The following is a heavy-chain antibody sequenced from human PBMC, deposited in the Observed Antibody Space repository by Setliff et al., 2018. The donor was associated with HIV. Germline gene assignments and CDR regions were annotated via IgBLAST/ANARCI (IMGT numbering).Heavy chain of an antibody. CDR3: ARRDFYGSGSYYSPFDY. CDR2: IYYSGST. J-gene: IGHJ4*02. Sequence: SETLSLTCTVSGGSVSSSSYYWGWTRQPPGKGLEWIGNIYYSGSTYYNPSLKRRVTISIRTSKNQFSLKLSSVTAADTAVYYCARRDFYGSGSYYSPFDYWGQGTLVTVSS. V-gene: IGHV4-39*01. D-gene: IGHD3-10*01. CDR1: GGSVSSSSYY.